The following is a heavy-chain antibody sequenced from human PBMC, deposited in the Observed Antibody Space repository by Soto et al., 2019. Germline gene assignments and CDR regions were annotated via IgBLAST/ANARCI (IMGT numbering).Heavy chain of an antibody. CDR1: GFTFSSYW. V-gene: IGHV3-74*01. CDR3: ARGGHYDILTGYLSYYYYYGMDV. Sequence: GGSLRLSCAASGFTFSSYWMHWVRQAPGKGLVWVSRINSDGSSTSYADSVKGRFTISRDNAKNTLYLQMNSLRAEDTAVYYCARGGHYDILTGYLSYYYYYGMDVWGQGTTVTVSS. CDR2: INSDGSST. J-gene: IGHJ6*02. D-gene: IGHD3-9*01.